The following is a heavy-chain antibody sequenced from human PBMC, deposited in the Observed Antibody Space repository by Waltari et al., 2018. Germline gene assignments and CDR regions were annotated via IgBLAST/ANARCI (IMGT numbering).Heavy chain of an antibody. D-gene: IGHD3-3*01. CDR2: IYYSGRT. CDR1: GGSISSSSYY. V-gene: IGHV4-39*07. Sequence: QLQLQESGPGLVKPSETLSLTCTGSGGSISSSSYYWGWIRQPPGKGLEVIGSIYYSGRTYYNPSLTSRVTISVDTSKNQFSLKLSSVTAADTAVYYWAREMEGSDYWGQGTLVTVSS. J-gene: IGHJ4*02. CDR3: AREMEGSDY.